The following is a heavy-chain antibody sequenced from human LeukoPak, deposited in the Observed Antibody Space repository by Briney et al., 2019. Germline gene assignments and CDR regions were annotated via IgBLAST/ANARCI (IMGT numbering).Heavy chain of an antibody. Sequence: PGRSLRLSCAASGFTFSRYAMHWVRQAPGKGLEWVAVISYDGSNKYYADSVKGRFTISRDNSKNTLYLQMNSLRAEDTAVYYCARPRVVVPAPIRGVYFDYWGQGTLVTVSS. CDR2: ISYDGSNK. CDR3: ARPRVVVPAPIRGVYFDY. J-gene: IGHJ4*02. D-gene: IGHD2-2*01. CDR1: GFTFSRYA. V-gene: IGHV3-30-3*01.